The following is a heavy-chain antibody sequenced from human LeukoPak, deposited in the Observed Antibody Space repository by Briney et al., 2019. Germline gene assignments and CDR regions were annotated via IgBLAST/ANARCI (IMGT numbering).Heavy chain of an antibody. CDR3: ARENSGTFSLDY. V-gene: IGHV3-7*01. D-gene: IGHD1-26*01. Sequence: GGSLRLSCAASGFTFSSYWMSWVRQAPGKGLEWVANIKQDGSEEYYVDSLRGRFTISRDNAKNSLYLQIHSLRAEDTAVYYCARENSGTFSLDYWGQGTLVTVSS. CDR2: IKQDGSEE. CDR1: GFTFSSYW. J-gene: IGHJ4*02.